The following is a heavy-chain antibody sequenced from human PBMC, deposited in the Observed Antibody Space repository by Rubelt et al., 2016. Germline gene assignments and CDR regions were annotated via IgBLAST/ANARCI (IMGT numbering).Heavy chain of an antibody. Sequence: EVQLVESGGGLVQPGGSLRLSCTASGFTFGDYAMSWFRQAPGKGLEWVGFIRSKAYGGTTEYAAFVKGRFTISRDDSKSIAYLQMNSLKTEDTAVYYCTRDRDPIYYYYYYMDVWGKGTTVTVSS. J-gene: IGHJ6*03. V-gene: IGHV3-49*03. CDR2: IRSKAYGGTT. CDR3: TRDRDPIYYYYYYMDV. CDR1: GFTFGDYA.